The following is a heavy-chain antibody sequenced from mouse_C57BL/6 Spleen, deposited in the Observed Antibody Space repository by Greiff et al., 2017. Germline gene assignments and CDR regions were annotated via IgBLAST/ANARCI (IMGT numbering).Heavy chain of an antibody. CDR3: IFYYSNYDWYFDV. CDR2: IDPEDGDT. D-gene: IGHD2-5*01. Sequence: EVQLQQSGAELVRPGASVKLSCTASGFNIKDYYMHWVKQRPEQGLEWIGRIDPEDGDTVYAPKFQGKATMTADTSSNTAYLQLSSLTSEDTAVYYCIFYYSNYDWYFDVWGTGTTVTVSS. CDR1: GFNIKDYY. J-gene: IGHJ1*03. V-gene: IGHV14-1*01.